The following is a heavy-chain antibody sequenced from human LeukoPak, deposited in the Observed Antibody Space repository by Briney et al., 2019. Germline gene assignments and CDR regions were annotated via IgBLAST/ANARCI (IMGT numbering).Heavy chain of an antibody. CDR2: ISYDGSSK. D-gene: IGHD3-22*01. CDR1: GFTFSSYG. V-gene: IGHV3-30*18. CDR3: AKDRLEYYYDSSGYYFDY. J-gene: IGHJ4*02. Sequence: PGGSLRLSCAASGFTFSSYGMHWVRQAPGKGLEWVAVISYDGSSKYYADSVKGRFTISRDNSKNTLYLQMNSLRAEDTAVYYCAKDRLEYYYDSSGYYFDYWGQGTLVTVSS.